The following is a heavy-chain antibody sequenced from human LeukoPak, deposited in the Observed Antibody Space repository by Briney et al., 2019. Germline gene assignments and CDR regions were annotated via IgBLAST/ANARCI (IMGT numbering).Heavy chain of an antibody. CDR2: ISGSGGST. Sequence: PGGSLRLSCAASGFTFSSYAMSWVRQAPGKGLEWVSAISGSGGSTYYADSVKGRFTISRDNSKNTLYVQMNSLRAEDTAVYYCAKDQIGSYNAFDIWGQGTMVTVSS. V-gene: IGHV3-23*01. D-gene: IGHD1-26*01. CDR1: GFTFSSYA. J-gene: IGHJ3*02. CDR3: AKDQIGSYNAFDI.